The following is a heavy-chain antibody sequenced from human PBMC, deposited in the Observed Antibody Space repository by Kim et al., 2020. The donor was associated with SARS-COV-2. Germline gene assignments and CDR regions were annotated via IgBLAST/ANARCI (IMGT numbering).Heavy chain of an antibody. CDR3: ARDRRPITEPNDC. CDR1: GFMFISYA. Sequence: GGSLRLSCGASGFMFISYAMSWVRQAPGKGLEWVSVISGGGGSTYYADSVKGRFTISRDNSKNTLYLQMNSLRAEDTAIYYCARDRRPITEPNDCWGQGTLVTVSS. D-gene: IGHD1-20*01. CDR2: ISGGGGST. J-gene: IGHJ4*02. V-gene: IGHV3-23*01.